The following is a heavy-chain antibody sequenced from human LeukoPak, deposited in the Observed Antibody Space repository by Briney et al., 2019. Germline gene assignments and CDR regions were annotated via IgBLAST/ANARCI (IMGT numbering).Heavy chain of an antibody. J-gene: IGHJ4*02. D-gene: IGHD5-18*01. CDR1: GFTVSSSY. V-gene: IGHV3-53*01. CDR2: IYSGGST. Sequence: GGSLRLSCAASGFTVSSSYMRWVRQAPGKGLEWVSLIYSGGSTYYAASVKGRFTISRDNSKNTLYLQMNSLRPEDTAVYYRAKGYNYAYEYWGQGTLVTVSS. CDR3: AKGYNYAYEY.